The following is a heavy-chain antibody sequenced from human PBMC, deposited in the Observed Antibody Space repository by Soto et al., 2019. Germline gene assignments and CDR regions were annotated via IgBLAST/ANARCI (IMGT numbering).Heavy chain of an antibody. CDR2: IFYSGST. J-gene: IGHJ4*02. Sequence: KASGSLSLACAVSGFSITTNNYYWGWVRQPPGKGLEWIGNIFYSGSTFYNPSLRSRLTISVDTSKNQFSLRLNSVTAADAAVYYCAGFVVPASRNTGFDYWGQGTLVTVSS. V-gene: IGHV4-39*01. CDR3: AGFVVPASRNTGFDY. D-gene: IGHD2-15*01. CDR1: GFSITTNNYY.